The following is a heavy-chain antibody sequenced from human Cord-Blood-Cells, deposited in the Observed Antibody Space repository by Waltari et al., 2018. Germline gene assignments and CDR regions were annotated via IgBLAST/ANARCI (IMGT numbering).Heavy chain of an antibody. Sequence: STNYNPSLKSRVTISVDTSKNQFSLKLSSVTAADTAVYYCARDSVLSGIAAAGTDIHWYFDLWGRGTLVTVSS. V-gene: IGHV4-59*01. D-gene: IGHD6-13*01. CDR2: ST. CDR3: ARDSVLSGIAAAGTDIHWYFDL. J-gene: IGHJ2*01.